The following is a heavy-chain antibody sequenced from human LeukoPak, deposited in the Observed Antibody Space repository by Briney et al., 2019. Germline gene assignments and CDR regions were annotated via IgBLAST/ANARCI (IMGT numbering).Heavy chain of an antibody. D-gene: IGHD3-10*01. J-gene: IGHJ5*02. CDR3: ARGPASGSNFAWFDP. Sequence: SETLSLTCAVYGGSLSHYYWSWIRQPPGKGLEWIGKINHSGSTNYNPSLKSRVTISVDMSKNQFSLELTSVTAADTAVYYCARGPASGSNFAWFDPWGQGTLVTVSS. V-gene: IGHV4-34*01. CDR1: GGSLSHYY. CDR2: INHSGST.